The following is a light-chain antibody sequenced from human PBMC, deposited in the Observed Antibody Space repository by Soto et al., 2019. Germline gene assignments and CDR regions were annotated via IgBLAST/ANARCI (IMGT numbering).Light chain of an antibody. Sequence: DIQMTQSPSTLSASVGDRVTTTCRASQSISSWLAWYQQKPGKAPKLLIYKASSLESGVPSRFSGSGSGTELTLTISSLQPDDFATYYCQQYNSYSTFGQGNKVEL. CDR2: KAS. CDR1: QSISSW. J-gene: IGKJ1*01. V-gene: IGKV1-5*03. CDR3: QQYNSYST.